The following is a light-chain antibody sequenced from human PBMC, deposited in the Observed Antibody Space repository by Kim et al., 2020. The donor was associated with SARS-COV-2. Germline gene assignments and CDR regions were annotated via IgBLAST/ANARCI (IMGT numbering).Light chain of an antibody. J-gene: IGLJ2*01. V-gene: IGLV3-25*03. CDR1: ALPKQY. CDR3: QSADSSGTHVV. Sequence: PGQTARITCSAEALPKQYAYWYQQKPGQAPVLVIYKDSERPSGIPERFSGSSSGTTVTLTISGVQAEDEADYYCQSADSSGTHVVFGGGTQLTVL. CDR2: KDS.